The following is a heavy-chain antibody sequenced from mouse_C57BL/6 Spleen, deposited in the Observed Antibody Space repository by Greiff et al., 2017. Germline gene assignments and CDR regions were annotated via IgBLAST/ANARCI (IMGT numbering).Heavy chain of an antibody. CDR1: GYTFTSSW. D-gene: IGHD2-1*01. J-gene: IGHJ2*01. V-gene: IGHV1-55*01. CDR2: IYPGSGST. CDR3: ARGRVDGNYYFDY. Sequence: QVQLQHPGAELVKPGALVKMSCKPSGYTFTSSWLTWVKQRPGQGLEWIGDIYPGSGSTNSNEKFKSKSTLTVDTSSSTAYMQLSSLTSEDSAVYYCARGRVDGNYYFDYWGQGTTLTVSS.